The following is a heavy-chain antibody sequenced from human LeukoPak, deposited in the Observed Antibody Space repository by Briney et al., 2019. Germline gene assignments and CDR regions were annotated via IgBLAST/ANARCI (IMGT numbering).Heavy chain of an antibody. Sequence: PSETLSLTCTVSGGSISSYYWSWIRQPPGKGLEWIGYIYYSGSTNYNPSLKSRLTISVDTSKNQFSLKLSSVTAADTAVYYCARRRWLQLFDHWGQGTLVTVSS. J-gene: IGHJ4*02. CDR2: IYYSGST. D-gene: IGHD1-1*01. CDR1: GGSISSYY. CDR3: ARRRWLQLFDH. V-gene: IGHV4-59*08.